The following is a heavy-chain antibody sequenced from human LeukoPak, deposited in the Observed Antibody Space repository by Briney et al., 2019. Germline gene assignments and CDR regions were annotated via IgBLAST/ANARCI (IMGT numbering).Heavy chain of an antibody. CDR2: INTNTGDP. V-gene: IGHV7-4-1*02. CDR3: ARDQDRGYDFSSDY. J-gene: IGHJ4*02. Sequence: VASVKVSCKASGNIFTTYALNWVRQAPGQGLEWMGWINTNTGDPTYAQGFTGRFVFSLDTSVNTAYLQISSLKAEDTAVYYCARDQDRGYDFSSDYWGQGSLVTVSS. CDR1: GNIFTTYA. D-gene: IGHD5-12*01.